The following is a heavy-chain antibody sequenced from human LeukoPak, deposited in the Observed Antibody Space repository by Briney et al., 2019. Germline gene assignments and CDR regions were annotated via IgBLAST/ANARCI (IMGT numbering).Heavy chain of an antibody. CDR2: TYYRSKWYN. V-gene: IGHV6-1*01. CDR1: GDSVSNNSPT. D-gene: IGHD6-13*01. Sequence: SQTLSLTCAISGDSVSNNSPTWNWIRQSPSRGPEWLGRTYYRSKWYNDYAVSVKSRITINPDTSKNQFSLQLNSVTPEDTAVYYCARASLGSSWPGFDYWGQGTLVTVSS. CDR3: ARASLGSSWPGFDY. J-gene: IGHJ4*02.